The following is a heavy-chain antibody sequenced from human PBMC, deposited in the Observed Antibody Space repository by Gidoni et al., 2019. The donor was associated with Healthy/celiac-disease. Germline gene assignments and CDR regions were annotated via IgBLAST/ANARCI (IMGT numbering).Heavy chain of an antibody. J-gene: IGHJ6*02. Sequence: EVQLVESGGGLVQPGGSLRLSCAASGFTFSSYAMSWVRQAPGKGLEWVSAISGSGGSTYYADSVKGRFTISRDNSKNTLYLQMNSLRAEDTAVYYCAKSIFGGTLYYYYGMDVWGQGTTVTVSS. CDR2: ISGSGGST. CDR1: GFTFSSYA. D-gene: IGHD3-3*01. CDR3: AKSIFGGTLYYYYGMDV. V-gene: IGHV3-23*04.